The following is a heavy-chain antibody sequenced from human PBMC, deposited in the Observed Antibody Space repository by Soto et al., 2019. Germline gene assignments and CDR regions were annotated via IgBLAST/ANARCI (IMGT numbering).Heavy chain of an antibody. J-gene: IGHJ4*02. D-gene: IGHD2-15*01. CDR2: ISYDGSNK. V-gene: IGHV3-30-3*01. CDR3: ARVPPSSGRDHFDY. Sequence: QVQLVESGGGVVQPGRSLRLSCAASGFTFSSYAMHWVRQAPGKGLEWVAVISYDGSNKYYADSVKGRFTISRDNSKNPLHMQMTRLRAEDTPVYCCARVPPSSGRDHFDYWGQGTLVTVSS. CDR1: GFTFSSYA.